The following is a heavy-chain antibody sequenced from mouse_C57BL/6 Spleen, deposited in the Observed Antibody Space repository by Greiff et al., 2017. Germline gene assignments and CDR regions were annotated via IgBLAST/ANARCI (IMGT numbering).Heavy chain of an antibody. Sequence: VKLMESGPGLVAPSQSLSITCTVSGFSLTSYGVSWVRQPPGKGLEWLGVIWGDGSTHYHSALIARLSINKDNSKSQVFLKLNSLQTDDTATYYCAKQLRECFDVWGTGTTVTVSS. CDR3: AKQLRECFDV. CDR1: GFSLTSYG. J-gene: IGHJ1*03. CDR2: IWGDGST. V-gene: IGHV2-3*01. D-gene: IGHD1-1*01.